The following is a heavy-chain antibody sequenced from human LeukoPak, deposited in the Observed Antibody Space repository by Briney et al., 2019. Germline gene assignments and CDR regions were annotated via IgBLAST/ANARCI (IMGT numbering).Heavy chain of an antibody. CDR3: ATVASGWYWRPLGGLDY. CDR1: GYTFTSYY. D-gene: IGHD6-19*01. V-gene: IGHV1-46*01. CDR2: INPSGGST. Sequence: ASVKVSCEASGYTFTSYYMHWVRQAPGQGLEWMGIINPSGGSTSYAQKFQGRVTMTRDTSTSTVYMELSSLRSEDTAVYYCATVASGWYWRPLGGLDYWGQGTLVTVSS. J-gene: IGHJ4*02.